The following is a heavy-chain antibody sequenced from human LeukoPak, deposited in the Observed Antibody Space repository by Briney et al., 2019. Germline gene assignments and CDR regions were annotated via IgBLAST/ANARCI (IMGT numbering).Heavy chain of an antibody. J-gene: IGHJ3*02. CDR2: IRNDGSNH. CDR1: GFTFSHHG. CDR3: ALHGGSI. V-gene: IGHV3-30*02. Sequence: PGGSLRLSCAASGFTFSHHGMHWVRQAPGKGLEWVAFIRNDGSNHYYADSVKGRFTIPRDNSKNTLYLQMNSLRAEDTAVYYCALHGGSIWGQGTMVTVSS. D-gene: IGHD6-25*01.